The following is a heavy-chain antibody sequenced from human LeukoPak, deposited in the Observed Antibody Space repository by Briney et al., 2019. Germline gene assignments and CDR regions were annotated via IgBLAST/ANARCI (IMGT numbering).Heavy chain of an antibody. CDR2: IIPIFGSA. J-gene: IGHJ3*02. V-gene: IGHV1-69*13. Sequence: GASVKVSCKASGGTFSSYAINWVRQAPGQGLEWMGGIIPIFGSANYAQKFQGRVTITADSSPSTAYMELSNLRSEDTAMYYCARGQWLQPRTAFDIWGQGTMVTVSS. CDR1: GGTFSSYA. CDR3: ARGQWLQPRTAFDI. D-gene: IGHD5-24*01.